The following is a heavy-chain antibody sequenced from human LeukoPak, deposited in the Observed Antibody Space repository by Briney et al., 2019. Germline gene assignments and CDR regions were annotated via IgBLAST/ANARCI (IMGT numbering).Heavy chain of an antibody. CDR1: GFTFSSYS. Sequence: GGSLRLSCAASGFTFSSYSMNWVRQAPGKGLEWVSAISGSGGSTYYADSVKGRFTISRDNSKNTLYLQMNSLRAEDTAVYYCAKCGLTTANYYYGMDVWGQGTTVTVSS. CDR2: ISGSGGST. CDR3: AKCGLTTANYYYGMDV. D-gene: IGHD4-11*01. J-gene: IGHJ6*02. V-gene: IGHV3-23*01.